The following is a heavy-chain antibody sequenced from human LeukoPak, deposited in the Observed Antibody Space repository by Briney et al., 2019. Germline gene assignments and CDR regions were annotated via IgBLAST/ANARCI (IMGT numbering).Heavy chain of an antibody. J-gene: IGHJ5*02. D-gene: IGHD5-24*01. V-gene: IGHV4-38-2*02. Sequence: SETLSLTCTVSGYSISSDYYWGWIRQPPGKGLEWIGYIYYSGSTNYNPSLKSRVTISVDPSKNQFSLKLSSVTAADTAVYYCARGEGWLPSSWGQGTLVTVSS. CDR2: IYYSGST. CDR1: GYSISSDYY. CDR3: ARGEGWLPSS.